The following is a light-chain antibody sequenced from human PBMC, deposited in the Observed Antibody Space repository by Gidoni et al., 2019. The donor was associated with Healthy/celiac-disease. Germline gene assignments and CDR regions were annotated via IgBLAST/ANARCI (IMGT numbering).Light chain of an antibody. CDR3: QQYNSYSYT. Sequence: DIQTSQYPSTLSASVGDRVTITCRASQSISSCLAWYQQKPGKAPKLLTYKASSLESGVPSRFSGSGSGTEFTLTISSLQPDDFATYYCQQYNSYSYTFXQXTKLEIK. J-gene: IGKJ2*01. CDR2: KAS. CDR1: QSISSC. V-gene: IGKV1-5*03.